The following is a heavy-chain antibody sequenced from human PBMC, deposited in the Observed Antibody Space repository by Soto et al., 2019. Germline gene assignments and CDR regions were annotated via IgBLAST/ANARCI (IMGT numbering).Heavy chain of an antibody. Sequence: PGGSLRLSCAASGFTFSSYGMHWVRQAPGKGLEWVAVIWYDGSNKYYADSVKGRFTISRDNSKNTLYLQMNSLRAEDTAVYYCARDPSEYDILTGYYGDGLFDYWGQGTLVTVSS. V-gene: IGHV3-33*01. CDR2: IWYDGSNK. CDR1: GFTFSSYG. CDR3: ARDPSEYDILTGYYGDGLFDY. D-gene: IGHD3-9*01. J-gene: IGHJ4*02.